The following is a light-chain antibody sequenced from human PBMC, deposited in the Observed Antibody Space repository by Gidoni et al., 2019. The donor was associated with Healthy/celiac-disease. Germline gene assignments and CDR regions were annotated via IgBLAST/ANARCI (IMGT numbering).Light chain of an antibody. CDR1: QSVSSSY. Sequence: EIVLTQSPGTLSLSPGERATLSCRASQSVSSSYLAWYQQKPGQAPRLLIYGASSRATSIPDRFSGSGSGTDFTLTISRLEPEDFAVYYCQQYGSSPIPFGPGTKVDIK. J-gene: IGKJ3*01. CDR2: GAS. V-gene: IGKV3-20*01. CDR3: QQYGSSPIP.